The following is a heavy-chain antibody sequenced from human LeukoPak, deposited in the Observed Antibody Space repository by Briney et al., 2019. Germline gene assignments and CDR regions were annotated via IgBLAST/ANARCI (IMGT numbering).Heavy chain of an antibody. Sequence: SETLSLTCTVSGGSISSYYWSWIRQPPGKGLEWIGYIYYSGSTNYNPSLKSRVTISVDTSKNQFSLKLSSVTAADTAVYYCASHGVYDAFDIWGRGTMVTVSS. V-gene: IGHV4-59*01. CDR2: IYYSGST. D-gene: IGHD4-17*01. CDR1: GGSISSYY. J-gene: IGHJ3*02. CDR3: ASHGVYDAFDI.